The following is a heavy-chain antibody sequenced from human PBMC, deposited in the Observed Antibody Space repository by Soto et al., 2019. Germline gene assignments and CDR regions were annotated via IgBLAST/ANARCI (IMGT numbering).Heavy chain of an antibody. Sequence: PSETLSLTCTVSGGSISSGGYYWRWIRQHPGKGLEWIRSIYHCRSTYYNPPLKSLVTIPVDTSKNQFAGKLSSVTAADTAVYYCARDRRCRGDCSVIDYWGQGALVTVAS. CDR1: GGSISSGGYY. CDR3: ARDRRCRGDCSVIDY. V-gene: IGHV4-31*01. CDR2: IYHCRST. J-gene: IGHJ4*02. D-gene: IGHD2-21*02.